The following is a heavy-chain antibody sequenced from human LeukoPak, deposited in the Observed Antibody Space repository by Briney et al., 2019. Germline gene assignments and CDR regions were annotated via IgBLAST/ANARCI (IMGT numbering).Heavy chain of an antibody. CDR1: EYSFPNYC. D-gene: IGHD6-13*01. V-gene: IGHV5-51*01. Sequence: GESLKISCKHSEYSFPNYCIGWVRQMPGKGLEWMGIIYPDDPDTRYSPSFQGQVTISADRSISTAYLQWSSLKASDTAMYYCAIGRGGQQLGDYWGQGTLVTVSS. J-gene: IGHJ4*02. CDR3: AIGRGGQQLGDY. CDR2: IYPDDPDT.